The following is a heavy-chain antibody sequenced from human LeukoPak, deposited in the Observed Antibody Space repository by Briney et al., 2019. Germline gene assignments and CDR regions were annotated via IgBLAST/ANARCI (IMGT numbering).Heavy chain of an antibody. V-gene: IGHV3-74*01. CDR3: ARMWGNSGWGFDY. Sequence: GGSLRLSCAASGFTFSSGWMHWVRQTPGKGLVWLSRIDSDGTSTTYADSVKGRFAISRDNAKNTLYLQMNSLRAEDTAVYYCARMWGNSGWGFDYWGQGTLVTVSS. CDR2: IDSDGTST. D-gene: IGHD6-19*01. J-gene: IGHJ4*02. CDR1: GFTFSSGW.